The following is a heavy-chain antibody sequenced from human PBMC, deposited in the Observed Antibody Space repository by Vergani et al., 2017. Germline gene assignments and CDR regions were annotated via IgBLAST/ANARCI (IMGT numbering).Heavy chain of an antibody. CDR1: GYTFTAYY. J-gene: IGHJ4*02. CDR3: AREPPLTGFFDY. V-gene: IGHV1-46*03. Sequence: QVQLVQSGAEVGKPGASVKISCKASGYTFTAYYIHWVRQAPEQGLEWVGVISPDGFSTFYAQKFQGRVTITRDPSTSTVYVGVTSLRSDETAVYYCAREPPLTGFFDYWGEGSLVTVSS. CDR2: ISPDGFST. D-gene: IGHD3-9*01.